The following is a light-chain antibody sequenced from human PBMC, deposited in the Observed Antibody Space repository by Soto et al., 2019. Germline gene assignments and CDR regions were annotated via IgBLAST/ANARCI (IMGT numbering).Light chain of an antibody. Sequence: IQLTQSPSSLSASVGDRVTITCRASQGISSALAWYQQTPGKPPKLLIYDASSLEVGVPSRFSGSGSVTDFTLTIISLQADDFATYYCQQFNNYPFTFGPGTKVDIK. V-gene: IGKV1D-13*01. CDR2: DAS. J-gene: IGKJ3*01. CDR3: QQFNNYPFT. CDR1: QGISSA.